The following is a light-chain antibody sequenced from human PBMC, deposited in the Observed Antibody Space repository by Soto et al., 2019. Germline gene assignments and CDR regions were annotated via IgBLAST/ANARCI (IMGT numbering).Light chain of an antibody. CDR2: KVS. J-gene: IGKJ2*01. Sequence: DVVMTQSPLSLPVTLGQPASISCRSSQSLVYSDGNTYLNWFQQRPGQSPRRLIYKVSNRDSGVPDRFSDSGSGTDFTLRISRVEAEDVGIYYGIHMQRTHWPSYTFGQGTTLEIK. V-gene: IGKV2-30*01. CDR1: QSLVYSDGNTY. CDR3: MQRTHWPSYT.